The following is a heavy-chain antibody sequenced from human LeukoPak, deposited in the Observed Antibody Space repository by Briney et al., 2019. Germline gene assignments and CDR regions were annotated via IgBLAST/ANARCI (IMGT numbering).Heavy chain of an antibody. CDR1: GFTFSSYG. Sequence: GGSLRLSCAASGFTFSSYGMHWVRQAPGKGLEWVAFIRYDGSNKYYADSVKGRFTISRDNSKNTLYLQMNSLRAEDTAVYYCSGSGSYTSYYYYMDVWGKGTTVTISS. CDR3: SGSGSYTSYYYYMDV. V-gene: IGHV3-30*02. J-gene: IGHJ6*03. D-gene: IGHD3-10*01. CDR2: IRYDGSNK.